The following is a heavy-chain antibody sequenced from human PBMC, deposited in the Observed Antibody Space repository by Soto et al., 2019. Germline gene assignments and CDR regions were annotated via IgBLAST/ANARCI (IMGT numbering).Heavy chain of an antibody. Sequence: QVQLVESGGGVVQPGRSLRLSCAASGFTFSSYGMHWVRQAPGKGLEWGAGISYDGSNKYYADSVKGRFTISRDNSKNTLYLQMNSLRAEDTVVYYCAKDWGVEMATTYDYWGQGTLVTVSS. CDR2: ISYDGSNK. J-gene: IGHJ4*02. V-gene: IGHV3-30*18. D-gene: IGHD3-16*01. CDR3: AKDWGVEMATTYDY. CDR1: GFTFSSYG.